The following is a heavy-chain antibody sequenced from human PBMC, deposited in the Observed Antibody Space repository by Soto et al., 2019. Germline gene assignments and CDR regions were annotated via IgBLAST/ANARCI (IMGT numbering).Heavy chain of an antibody. CDR2: ISYDGSNK. CDR1: GFTFSSYA. J-gene: IGHJ6*02. D-gene: IGHD1-26*01. V-gene: IGHV3-30-3*01. Sequence: GGSLRLSCAASGFTFSSYAIHWVRQAPGKGLEWVAVISYDGSNKNYADSVKGRFTISRDNSKNTLYLQMNSLRAEDTAVYYCARVTNSGSYVNYYGMDVWGQGTTVTVSS. CDR3: ARVTNSGSYVNYYGMDV.